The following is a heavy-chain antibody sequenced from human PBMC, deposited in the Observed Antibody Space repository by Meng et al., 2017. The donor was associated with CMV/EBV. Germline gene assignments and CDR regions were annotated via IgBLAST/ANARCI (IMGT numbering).Heavy chain of an antibody. CDR1: VFTFSSCW. J-gene: IGHJ4*02. D-gene: IGHD3-16*01. V-gene: IGHV3-74*01. CDR2: INSDGRST. Sequence: SLGLSCAASVFTFSSCWVHWVRQAPGKGLVWVSRINSDGRSTIYADSVKGRFAISRDNAKSTLYLQMNSLRAEDTAVYYCAREVLGYWGQGTLVTVSS. CDR3: AREVLGY.